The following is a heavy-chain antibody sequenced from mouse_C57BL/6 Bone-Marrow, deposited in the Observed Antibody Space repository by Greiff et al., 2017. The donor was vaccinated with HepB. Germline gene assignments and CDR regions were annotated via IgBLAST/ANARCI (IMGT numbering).Heavy chain of an antibody. D-gene: IGHD1-1*01. CDR3: AHYYGSSPFAY. Sequence: QVQLKQSGAELARPGASVKLSCKASGYTFTSYGISWVKQRTGQGLEWIGEIYPRSGNTYYNEKFKGKATLTADKSSSTAYMELRSLTSEDSAVYFCAHYYGSSPFAYWGQGTLVTVSA. V-gene: IGHV1-81*01. J-gene: IGHJ3*01. CDR2: IYPRSGNT. CDR1: GYTFTSYG.